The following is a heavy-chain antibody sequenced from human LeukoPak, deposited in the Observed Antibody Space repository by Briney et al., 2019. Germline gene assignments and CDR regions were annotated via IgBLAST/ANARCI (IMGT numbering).Heavy chain of an antibody. CDR3: ASFGDIVATIRAG. CDR1: GFTFSSYS. CDR2: ISSSSSYI. Sequence: GGSLRLSCAASGFTFSSYSMNWVRQAPGKGLEWVSSISSSSSYIYYADSVKGRFTISRDNAKNSLYLQMNSLRAEDTAVYYCASFGDIVATIRAGWGQGTLVTVSS. V-gene: IGHV3-21*01. J-gene: IGHJ4*02. D-gene: IGHD5-12*01.